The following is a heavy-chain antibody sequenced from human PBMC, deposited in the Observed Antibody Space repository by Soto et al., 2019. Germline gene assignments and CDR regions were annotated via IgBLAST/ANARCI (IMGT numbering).Heavy chain of an antibody. CDR2: INPSGGST. CDR1: GYTFTSYY. V-gene: IGHV1-46*01. J-gene: IGHJ5*02. CDR3: ARDSSYSSSWYNWFDP. Sequence: ASVKVSCKASGYTFTSYYMHWVLQAPGQGLEWMGIINPSGGSTSYAQKFQGRVTMTRDTSTSTVYMELSSLRSEDTAVYYCARDSSYSSSWYNWFDPWGQGTLVTVS. D-gene: IGHD6-13*01.